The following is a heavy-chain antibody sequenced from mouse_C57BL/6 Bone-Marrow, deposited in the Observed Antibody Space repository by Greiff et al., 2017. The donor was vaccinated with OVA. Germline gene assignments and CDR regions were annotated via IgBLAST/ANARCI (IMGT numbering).Heavy chain of an antibody. V-gene: IGHV1-81*01. CDR2: IYPRSGNT. CDR1: GYTFTSYG. J-gene: IGHJ2*01. CDR3: ARSGYGSLYYFDY. Sequence: VQLQQSGAELARPGASVKLSCKASGYTFTSYGISWVKQRPGQGLEWIGEIYPRSGNTYYNEKFKGKATLTADKSSSTAYMVLRSLTSEDSAVYFWARSGYGSLYYFDYWGQGTTLTVSS. D-gene: IGHD1-1*01.